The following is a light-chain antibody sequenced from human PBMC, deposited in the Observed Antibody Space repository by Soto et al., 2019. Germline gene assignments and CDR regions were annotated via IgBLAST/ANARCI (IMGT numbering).Light chain of an antibody. CDR3: QQRSNWPPYT. Sequence: EIVLTQSPATLSLSPGERATLSCRASQSVSSYLAWYQQKPGEAPRLLIYDASSRATGIPARFSGSGSGTDFTLTISSLEPEDFAVYYCQQRSNWPPYTFGQGTKLDI. V-gene: IGKV3-11*01. J-gene: IGKJ2*01. CDR2: DAS. CDR1: QSVSSY.